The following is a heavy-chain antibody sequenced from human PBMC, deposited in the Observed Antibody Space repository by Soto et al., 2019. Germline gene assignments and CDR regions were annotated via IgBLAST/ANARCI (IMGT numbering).Heavy chain of an antibody. V-gene: IGHV1-18*04. CDR1: GYTFTSYG. CDR3: ARDLDGGYDYPYYYYGMDV. Sequence: ASVKVSCKASGYTFTSYGISWVRQAPGQGLEWMGWISAYNGNTNYAQKLQGRVTMTTDTSTSTAYMELRSLRSDDTAVYYCARDLDGGYDYPYYYYGMDVWGQGTTVTVSS. CDR2: ISAYNGNT. D-gene: IGHD5-12*01. J-gene: IGHJ6*02.